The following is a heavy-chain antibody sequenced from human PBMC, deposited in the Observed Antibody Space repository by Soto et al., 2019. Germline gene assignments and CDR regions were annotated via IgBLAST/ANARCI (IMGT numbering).Heavy chain of an antibody. CDR2: ISGSGGST. Sequence: EVQLLESGGGLVQPGGSLRLSCAASGFTFSSYAMSWVRQAPGKGLEWVSAISGSGGSTYYAYSVEGRFTISRDNSKNTLYLQMNSLRAEDTAVYYCAKGGAARPLYYYYYGMDVWGQGTTVTVSS. J-gene: IGHJ6*02. V-gene: IGHV3-23*01. CDR3: AKGGAARPLYYYYYGMDV. CDR1: GFTFSSYA. D-gene: IGHD6-6*01.